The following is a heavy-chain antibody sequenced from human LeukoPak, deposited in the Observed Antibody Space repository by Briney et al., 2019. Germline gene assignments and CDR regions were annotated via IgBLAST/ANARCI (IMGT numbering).Heavy chain of an antibody. V-gene: IGHV4-34*01. CDR2: INHSGST. Sequence: SETLSLTCAVYGGSFSGYYWSWIRQPPGKGLEWIGEINHSGSTNYNPSLKSRVTISVDTSKNQFSLKLSSVTAADTAVYYCARSRAYSGYGEYYYYYYGMDVWGQGTTVTVSS. D-gene: IGHD5-12*01. CDR1: GGSFSGYY. J-gene: IGHJ6*02. CDR3: ARSRAYSGYGEYYYYYYGMDV.